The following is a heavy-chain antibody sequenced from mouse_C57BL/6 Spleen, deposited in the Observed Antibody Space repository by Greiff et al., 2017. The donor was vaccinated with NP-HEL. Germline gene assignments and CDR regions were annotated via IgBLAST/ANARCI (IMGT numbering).Heavy chain of an antibody. Sequence: QVQLQQSGAELVRPGTSVKVSCKASGYAFTNYLIEWVKQRPGQGLEWIGVINPGSGGTNYNEKFKGKATLTADKSSSTAYMQLSSLTSEDSAVYCCARVHDYDGPWFAYWGQGTLVTVSA. CDR2: INPGSGGT. CDR3: ARVHDYDGPWFAY. D-gene: IGHD2-4*01. CDR1: GYAFTNYL. J-gene: IGHJ3*01. V-gene: IGHV1-54*01.